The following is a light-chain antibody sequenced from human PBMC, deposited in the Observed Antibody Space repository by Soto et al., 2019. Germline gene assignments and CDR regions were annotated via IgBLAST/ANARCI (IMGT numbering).Light chain of an antibody. Sequence: EVVLTQSPGTLSLSPGEGATLSCRASQGIGSTLAWYQQKPGQTPRLLIYDASTRATGVPGRFSGGGSGTEFTLTISSLQSEDFAIYFCQQYNTWPRTFGQGTKVDIK. CDR3: QQYNTWPRT. CDR1: QGIGST. V-gene: IGKV3-15*01. J-gene: IGKJ1*01. CDR2: DAS.